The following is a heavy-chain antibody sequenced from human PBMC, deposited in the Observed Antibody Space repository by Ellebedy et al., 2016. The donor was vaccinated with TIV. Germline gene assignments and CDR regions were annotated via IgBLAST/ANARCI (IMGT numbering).Heavy chain of an antibody. Sequence: GESLKISCAASGLAFSSYVMHWVRQAPGKGLEWVSCFSSSGTYIYYADSLKGRFTISRDSAKNSLYLQMNSLRAEDTAVYYCARGSGDLPFDYWGQGTLVTVSS. CDR3: ARGSGDLPFDY. V-gene: IGHV3-21*01. CDR2: FSSSGTYI. CDR1: GLAFSSYV. D-gene: IGHD4-17*01. J-gene: IGHJ4*02.